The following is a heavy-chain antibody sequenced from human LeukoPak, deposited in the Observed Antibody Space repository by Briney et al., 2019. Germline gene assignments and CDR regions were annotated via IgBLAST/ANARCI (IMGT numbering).Heavy chain of an antibody. CDR2: INHNGNVN. V-gene: IGHV3-7*03. D-gene: IGHD3-16*01. J-gene: IGHJ6*02. Sequence: GGSLRLSCAASGFTFSSYWLNWARQAPGKGLEWVASINHNGNVNYYVDSVKGRFTISRDNAKNSLYLQMSNLRAEDTAVYFCARGGGLDVWGQGATVTVSS. CDR3: ARGGGLDV. CDR1: GFTFSSYW.